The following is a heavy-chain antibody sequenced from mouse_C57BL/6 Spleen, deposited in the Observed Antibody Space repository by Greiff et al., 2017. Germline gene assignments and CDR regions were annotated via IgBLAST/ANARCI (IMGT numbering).Heavy chain of an antibody. J-gene: IGHJ3*01. D-gene: IGHD2-3*01. CDR1: GYAFSSSW. Sequence: VKLQQSGPELVKPGASVKISCKASGYAFSSSWMNWVKQRPGKGLEWIGRIYPGDGDTNYNGKFKGKATLTADKSSSTAYMQLSSLTSEDSAVYFCARNGYYVPFAYWGQGTLVTVSA. CDR3: ARNGYYVPFAY. CDR2: IYPGDGDT. V-gene: IGHV1-82*01.